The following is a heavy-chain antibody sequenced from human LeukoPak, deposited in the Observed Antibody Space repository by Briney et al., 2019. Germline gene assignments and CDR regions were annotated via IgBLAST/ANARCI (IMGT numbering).Heavy chain of an antibody. CDR2: IYYSGST. J-gene: IGHJ4*02. CDR1: GGSFSGYY. D-gene: IGHD3-22*01. CDR3: ARDDSSGYYYVY. Sequence: SETLSLTCAVYGGSFSGYYWSWIRQHPGKGLEWIGYIYYSGSTYYNPSLKSRVTISVDTSKNQFSLKLSSVTAADTAVYYCARDDSSGYYYVYWGQGTLVTVSS. V-gene: IGHV4-31*11.